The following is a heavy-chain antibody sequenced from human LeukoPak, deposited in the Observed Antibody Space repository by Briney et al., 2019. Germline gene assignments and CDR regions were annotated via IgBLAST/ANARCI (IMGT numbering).Heavy chain of an antibody. Sequence: SVKVSCKASGGTFSSYAISWVRQAPGQGLEWMGGIIPIFGTANYAQKFQGRVTMTEDTSTDTAYMELSSLRSEDTAVYYCATESYSGSYLYAFDIWGQGTMVTVSS. CDR2: IIPIFGTA. V-gene: IGHV1-69*06. J-gene: IGHJ3*02. CDR1: GGTFSSYA. D-gene: IGHD1-26*01. CDR3: ATESYSGSYLYAFDI.